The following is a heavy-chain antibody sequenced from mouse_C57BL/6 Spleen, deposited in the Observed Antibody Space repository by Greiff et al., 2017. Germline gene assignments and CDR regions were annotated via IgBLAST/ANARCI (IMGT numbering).Heavy chain of an antibody. CDR1: GYTFTEYT. CDR2: FYPGSGSI. J-gene: IGHJ2*01. V-gene: IGHV1-62-2*01. CDR3: AKGSYDGYCDY. D-gene: IGHD2-3*01. Sequence: VQLQQSGAELVKPGASVKLSCKASGYTFTEYTIHWVKQRSGQGLEWIGWFYPGSGSIKYNEKFKDKATLTAEKSSSTGYMELSRLTAEDSAVYYFAKGSYDGYCDYWGQGTTRTVSS.